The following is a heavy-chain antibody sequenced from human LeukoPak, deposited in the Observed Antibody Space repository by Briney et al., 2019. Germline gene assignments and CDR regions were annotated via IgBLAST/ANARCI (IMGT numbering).Heavy chain of an antibody. V-gene: IGHV3-23*01. CDR3: AKLEDIVVVVTARPFDN. D-gene: IGHD2-15*01. J-gene: IGHJ4*02. Sequence: PGGSLRLSCAASGFTLSSYAMSWVRQAPGKGLQWVSSITGSGGSTYYADSVKGRFTISRDNSNNTPYLQMNSLRAEDTAVYYCAKLEDIVVVVTARPFDNWGQGTLVSVSS. CDR1: GFTLSSYA. CDR2: ITGSGGST.